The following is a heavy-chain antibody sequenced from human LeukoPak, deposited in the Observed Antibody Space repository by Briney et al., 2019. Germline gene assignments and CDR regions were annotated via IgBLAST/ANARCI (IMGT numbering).Heavy chain of an antibody. V-gene: IGHV4-30-4*08. CDR1: GGSISSGDYY. J-gene: IGHJ4*02. Sequence: SETLSLTCTVSGGSISSGDYYWSWIRQPPGKGLEWIGYIYYSGSTYYNPSLKSRVTISVDTSKNQFSLKLSSVTAADTAVYYCARVGEAAATFDYWGQGTLVTVSS. CDR2: IYYSGST. D-gene: IGHD6-13*01. CDR3: ARVGEAAATFDY.